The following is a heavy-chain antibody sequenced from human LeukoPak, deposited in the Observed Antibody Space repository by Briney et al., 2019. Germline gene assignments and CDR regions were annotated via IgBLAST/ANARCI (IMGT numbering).Heavy chain of an antibody. J-gene: IGHJ4*02. CDR3: AKQRSGVVVAATNY. CDR1: GFTFSSYS. D-gene: IGHD2-15*01. CDR2: ISGGGNTT. V-gene: IGHV3-23*01. Sequence: PGGTLRLSCAVSGFTFSSYSRTWIRQPPGKGLEWVAPISGGGNTTYCADSVRGRFTISRDNSKISLSVKMNNLTAAATAVYYCAKQRSGVVVAATNYWGQGALVTVSS.